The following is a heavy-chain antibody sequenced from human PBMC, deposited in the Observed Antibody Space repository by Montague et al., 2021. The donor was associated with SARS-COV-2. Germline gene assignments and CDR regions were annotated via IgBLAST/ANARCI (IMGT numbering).Heavy chain of an antibody. D-gene: IGHD1-7*01. CDR1: GDSITNTRYF. CDR3: AVELNYFFDY. J-gene: IGHJ4*02. CDR2: IYHNGKT. Sequence: SLSLACNVSGDSITNTRYFWGWIRQPPGKALEWIGSIYHNGKTYYNPSLERRALLSIDTSKNQFSLRLSSVIASDTAVYYCAVELNYFFDYWGQGFLVSVSS. V-gene: IGHV4-39*01.